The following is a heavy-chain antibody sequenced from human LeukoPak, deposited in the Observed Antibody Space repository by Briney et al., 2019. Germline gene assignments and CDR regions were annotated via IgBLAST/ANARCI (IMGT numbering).Heavy chain of an antibody. Sequence: GGSLRLSCAASGFTFSSYEMNWVCQAPGKGLEWVSYISSRGSNIYYADSVKGRFTISRDNAKNSLYLQMNSLRAEDTAVYYCAELGITMIGGVWGKGTTVTISS. CDR1: GFTFSSYE. J-gene: IGHJ6*04. V-gene: IGHV3-48*03. CDR3: AELGITMIGGV. CDR2: ISSRGSNI. D-gene: IGHD3-10*02.